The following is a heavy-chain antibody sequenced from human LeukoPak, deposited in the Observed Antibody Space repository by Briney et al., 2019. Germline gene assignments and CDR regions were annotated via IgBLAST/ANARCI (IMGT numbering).Heavy chain of an antibody. V-gene: IGHV3-30*02. Sequence: GGSLRLSCAASGFTFSTHGMHWVRQAPGKGLEWVAFIRYDGINRYYADSVKGRFTISRDNAKNTLYLQMNSLRAEDTAVYYCASSLCTSCYFDYWGQGTLVTVSS. CDR3: ASSLCTSCYFDY. CDR2: IRYDGINR. CDR1: GFTFSTHG. D-gene: IGHD2-2*01. J-gene: IGHJ4*02.